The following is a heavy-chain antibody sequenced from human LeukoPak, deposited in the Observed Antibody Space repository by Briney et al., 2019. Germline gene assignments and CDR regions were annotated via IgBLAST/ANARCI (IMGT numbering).Heavy chain of an antibody. CDR2: IIPIFGTA. J-gene: IGHJ4*02. V-gene: IGHV1-69*13. CDR1: GGTFSSYA. D-gene: IGHD3-9*01. Sequence: ASVKVSCKASGGTFSSYAISWVRQAPGQGLEWIGGIIPIFGTANYAQKFQGRVTITADESTSTAYMELSSLRSEDTAVYYCARAEIREDILTGYPDYWGQGTLVTVSS. CDR3: ARAEIREDILTGYPDY.